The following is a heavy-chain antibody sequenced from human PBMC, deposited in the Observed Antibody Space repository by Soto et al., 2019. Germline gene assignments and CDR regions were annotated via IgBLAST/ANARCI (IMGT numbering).Heavy chain of an antibody. CDR3: AKNQGVELVPLATVDWFDP. V-gene: IGHV3-23*01. D-gene: IGHD1-26*01. Sequence: GGSLRLSCAASGFIFENFGMSWVRQAPGKGLEWISSISGSGFKKYYAGSVKGRFTISRDNSKSTVYLELNNLSAEDTAVYHCAKNQGVELVPLATVDWFDPWGQGSVVTVSS. CDR2: ISGSGFKK. CDR1: GFIFENFG. J-gene: IGHJ5*02.